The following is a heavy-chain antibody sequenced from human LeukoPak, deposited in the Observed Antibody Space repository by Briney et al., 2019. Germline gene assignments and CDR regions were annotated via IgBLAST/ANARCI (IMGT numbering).Heavy chain of an antibody. CDR1: GFTFSSYG. Sequence: PGRSLRLSCAASGFTFSSYGMHWVRQAPGKGLEWVAVIWYDGSNKYYADSVKGRFTISRDNSKNTLYLQMNSLRAEDTAVYYCAREDGLYYFDQWGQGTLVTVSS. D-gene: IGHD5-24*01. CDR2: IWYDGSNK. V-gene: IGHV3-33*01. J-gene: IGHJ4*02. CDR3: AREDGLYYFDQ.